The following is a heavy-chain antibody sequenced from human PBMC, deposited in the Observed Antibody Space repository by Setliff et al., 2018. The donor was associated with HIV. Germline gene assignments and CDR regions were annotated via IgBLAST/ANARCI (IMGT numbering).Heavy chain of an antibody. CDR1: GDSVSGYY. V-gene: IGHV4-59*10. D-gene: IGHD4-17*01. CDR3: AAKKSGDYPFN. J-gene: IGHJ4*02. Sequence: SETLSLTCAVSGDSVSGYYWSWIRQPAGRGLEWIGRVHNSAGSNYNPSLKSRVTMSVDTAKNQLSLKLTAVSAADTAVYYCAAKKSGDYPFNWGQGTLVTV. CDR2: VHNSAGS.